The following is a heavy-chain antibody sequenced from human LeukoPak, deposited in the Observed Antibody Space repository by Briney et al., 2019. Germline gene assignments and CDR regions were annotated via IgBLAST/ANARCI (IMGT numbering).Heavy chain of an antibody. V-gene: IGHV4-4*09. CDR1: GTSMSGYY. J-gene: IGHJ4*02. CDR2: TFSSGAT. Sequence: SETLSLTCIVSGTSMSGYYWTWIRQPPWKGLEWIGHTFSSGATTYNPSLKSRVTISVDTSRSQFSLNLSSVTAADTAVYSCARRSKNGYFLDSWGQGILVTVSS. D-gene: IGHD5-24*01. CDR3: ARRSKNGYFLDS.